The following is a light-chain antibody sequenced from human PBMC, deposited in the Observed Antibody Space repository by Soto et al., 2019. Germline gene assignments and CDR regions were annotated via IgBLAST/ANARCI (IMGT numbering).Light chain of an antibody. V-gene: IGKV1-5*01. J-gene: IGKJ1*01. CDR2: DAS. CDR1: QSISSW. Sequence: DIQMTQSPSTLSASVLDRVTITCRASQSISSWLAWFQQKPGKAPKLLIYDASTLESGVPSRFSGSGSGTEFTLTISSLQPDDFATYYCQQYNYYRTFGQGTKVDIK. CDR3: QQYNYYRT.